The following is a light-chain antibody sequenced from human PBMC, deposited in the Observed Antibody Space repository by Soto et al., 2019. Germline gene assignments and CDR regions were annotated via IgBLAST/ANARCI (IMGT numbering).Light chain of an antibody. CDR3: QQYNDWPRT. V-gene: IGKV3-20*01. J-gene: IGKJ1*01. Sequence: IVLTQSPGTLSLAVGERATLSLRASQSVSSNFLAWYQQKPGQAPRLLIYAASSRATGIPDRFSGSGSGTDFTLTISGLQSEDFAVYSCQQYNDWPRTFGQGTKVDIK. CDR2: AAS. CDR1: QSVSSNF.